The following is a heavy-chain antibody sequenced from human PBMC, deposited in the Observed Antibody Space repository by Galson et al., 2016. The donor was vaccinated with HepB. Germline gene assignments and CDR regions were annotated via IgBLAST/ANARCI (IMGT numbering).Heavy chain of an antibody. CDR1: GDSIRSDSDY. J-gene: IGHJ5*02. CDR2: IFYTGTT. V-gene: IGHV4-39*01. Sequence: EPLSLTCIVSGDSIRSDSDYWGWVRQSPGKGLEWIGSIFYTGTTYYNPSLKSRLTIFLDTSSNQFSLRLRSVTAADTVLYSCARHGVLDSDRGWFDTWGQGTLVTVSS. D-gene: IGHD2-8*02. CDR3: ARHGVLDSDRGWFDT.